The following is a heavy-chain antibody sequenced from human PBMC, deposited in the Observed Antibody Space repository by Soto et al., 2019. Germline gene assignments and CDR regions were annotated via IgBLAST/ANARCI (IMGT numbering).Heavy chain of an antibody. Sequence: GGSLRLSCAASGFTVSSNYMSWVRQAPGKGLEWVSVIYSGGSTYYADSVKGRFTISRDNSKNTLYLQMNSLRAEDTAVYYCARDTYDFWSGYSLGMDVWGQGTTVTVSS. V-gene: IGHV3-53*01. CDR3: ARDTYDFWSGYSLGMDV. J-gene: IGHJ6*02. CDR2: IYSGGST. D-gene: IGHD3-3*01. CDR1: GFTVSSNY.